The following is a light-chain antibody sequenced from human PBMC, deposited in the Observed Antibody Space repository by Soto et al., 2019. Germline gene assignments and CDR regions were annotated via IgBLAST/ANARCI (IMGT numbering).Light chain of an antibody. CDR3: QKYDSAPRA. CDR1: QGISNN. Sequence: DIQLTQSPSSLSASVGDRVAITCRASQGISNNLAWYQQRPGKVPKLLIYAASTLQSGVPSRFSGSGSGTDFTLTICSLQPEDVATYYCQKYDSAPRAFGQGTKVEIK. CDR2: AAS. V-gene: IGKV1-27*01. J-gene: IGKJ1*01.